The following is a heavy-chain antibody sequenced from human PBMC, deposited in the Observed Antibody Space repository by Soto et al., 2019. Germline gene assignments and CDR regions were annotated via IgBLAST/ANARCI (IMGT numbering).Heavy chain of an antibody. CDR3: ARDLTVWFGEDYGMDV. V-gene: IGHV3-30-3*01. J-gene: IGHJ6*02. CDR2: ISYDGSNK. D-gene: IGHD3-10*01. Sequence: GGSLRLSCAASGFTFSSYAMHWVRQAPGKGLEWVAVISYDGSNKYYADSVKGRFTISRDNSKNTLYLQMNSLRAEDTAVYYCARDLTVWFGEDYGMDVWGQGTTVTVSS. CDR1: GFTFSSYA.